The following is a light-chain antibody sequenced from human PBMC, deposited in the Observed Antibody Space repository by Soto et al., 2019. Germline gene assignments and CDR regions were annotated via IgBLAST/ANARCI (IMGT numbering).Light chain of an antibody. CDR2: DAS. V-gene: IGKV1-33*01. Sequence: DIQMTQSRASLSASVGDRVTITCQASQDISNYLNWYQQKPGKAPKLLIYDASNLETGVPSRFSGSGSGTDFTFTISSLQPEDIATYYCQQYETFGQGTKVEIK. CDR1: QDISNY. J-gene: IGKJ1*01. CDR3: QQYET.